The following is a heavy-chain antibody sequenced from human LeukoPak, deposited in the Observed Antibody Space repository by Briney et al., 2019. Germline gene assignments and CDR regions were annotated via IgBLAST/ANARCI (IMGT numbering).Heavy chain of an antibody. J-gene: IGHJ4*02. CDR3: ARGIGYCSSTSCYEFDY. V-gene: IGHV4-34*01. CDR2: INHSGST. D-gene: IGHD2-2*03. CDR1: GGSFSGYY. Sequence: SETLSLTCAVYGGSFSGYYRSWIRQPPGKGLEWIGEINHSGSTNYNPSLKSRVTISVDTSKNQFSLKLSSVTAADTAVYYCARGIGYCSSTSCYEFDYWGQGTLVTVSS.